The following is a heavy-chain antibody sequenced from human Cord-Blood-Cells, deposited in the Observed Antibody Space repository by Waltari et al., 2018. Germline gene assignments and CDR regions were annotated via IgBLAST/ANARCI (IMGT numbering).Heavy chain of an antibody. J-gene: IGHJ4*02. D-gene: IGHD3-10*01. CDR2: ISYDGSNK. V-gene: IGHV3-30-3*01. Sequence: QVQLVESGGGVVQPGRSLRLSCAAPGFTLSSYAMHWVRQAPGKGLEWVAVISYDGSNKYYADSVKGRFTISRDNSKNTLYLQMNSLRAEDTAVYYCARGSSGVFDYWGQGTLVTVSS. CDR3: ARGSSGVFDY. CDR1: GFTLSSYA.